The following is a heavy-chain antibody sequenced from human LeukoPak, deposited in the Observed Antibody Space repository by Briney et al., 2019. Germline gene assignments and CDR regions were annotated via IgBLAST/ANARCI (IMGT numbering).Heavy chain of an antibody. CDR2: INHSGST. D-gene: IGHD3-10*01. CDR3: ARSPWYYYGSGSYYNAPKYFDY. J-gene: IGHJ4*02. V-gene: IGHV4-34*01. CDR1: GGSFSGYY. Sequence: SETLSLTCAVYGGSFSGYYWSWIRQPPGKGLEWIGEINHSGSTNYNPSLKSRVTISVDTSKNQFSLKLSAVTAADTAVYYCARSPWYYYGSGSYYNAPKYFDYWGQGTLVTVSS.